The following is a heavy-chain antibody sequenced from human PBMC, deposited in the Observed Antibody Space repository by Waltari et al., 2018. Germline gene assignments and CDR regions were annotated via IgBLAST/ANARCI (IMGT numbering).Heavy chain of an antibody. CDR1: GGTLNTYS. J-gene: IGHJ4*02. CDR2: IIPMFGTA. CDR3: ASFDYDSSGYLGY. D-gene: IGHD3-22*01. V-gene: IGHV1-69*01. Sequence: QVQLVQSGAEVKKPGTSVKVSCKASGGTLNTYSINWVRQAPGQGLEWMGGIIPMFGTANYAQKLQGRVTISADVSTNTAYMELSSLRSEDTAVYYCASFDYDSSGYLGYWGQGTLVTVSS.